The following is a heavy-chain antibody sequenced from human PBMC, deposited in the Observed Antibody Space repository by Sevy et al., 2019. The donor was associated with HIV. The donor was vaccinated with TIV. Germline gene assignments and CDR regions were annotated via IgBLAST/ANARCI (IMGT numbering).Heavy chain of an antibody. CDR2: ISYDGSNK. CDR1: GFTFSSYG. D-gene: IGHD6-6*01. V-gene: IGHV3-30*18. J-gene: IGHJ5*02. CDR3: AKDRSVGIAARPGWFDP. Sequence: GGSLRLSCAASGFTFSSYGMDWVRQAPGKGLEWVAVISYDGSNKYYADSVKGRFTISRDKSKNTLYLQMNSLRAEDTAVYYCAKDRSVGIAARPGWFDPWGQRTLVTVSS.